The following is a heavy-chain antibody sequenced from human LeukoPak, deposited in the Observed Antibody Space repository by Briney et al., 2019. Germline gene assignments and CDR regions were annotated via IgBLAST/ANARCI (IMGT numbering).Heavy chain of an antibody. D-gene: IGHD2-2*01. CDR3: ARHRIGYCSSTSCYGHYYYGMDV. J-gene: IGHJ6*02. Sequence: KPSETLSLTCTVSGGSISSSSYYWGWIRQPPGKGLEWIGSIYYSGSTYYNPSLKSRVTISVDTSKNQFSLKLSSVTAADTAVYYCARHRIGYCSSTSCYGHYYYGMDVWGQGTLVTVSS. V-gene: IGHV4-39*01. CDR2: IYYSGST. CDR1: GGSISSSSYY.